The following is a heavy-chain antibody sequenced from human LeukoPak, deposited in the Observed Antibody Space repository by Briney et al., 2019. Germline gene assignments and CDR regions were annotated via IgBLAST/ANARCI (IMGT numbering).Heavy chain of an antibody. CDR1: GFTFSSYA. J-gene: IGHJ6*03. V-gene: IGHV3-30-3*01. CDR3: ARDHRHYDFSRYMDV. CDR2: ISYDGSNK. Sequence: GGSLRLSCAASGFTFSSYAMHWVRQAPGKGLEWVAVISYDGSNKYYADSVKGRFTISRDNSKNTLYLQMNSLRAEDTAVYYCARDHRHYDFSRYMDVWGKGTTVTVSS. D-gene: IGHD3-3*01.